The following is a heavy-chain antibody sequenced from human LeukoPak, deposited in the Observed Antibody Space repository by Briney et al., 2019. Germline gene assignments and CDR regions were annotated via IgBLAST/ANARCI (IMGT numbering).Heavy chain of an antibody. CDR2: IYYGGST. V-gene: IGHV4-59*01. Sequence: PSETLSLTCTVSGGSISSYYWGWIRQPPGKGLEWIGYIYYGGSTDYNPSLKSRVTISKDTSKTQFSLRLSSVTSADTAVYYCARARLDSSGRFDSWGQGTLVTVSS. CDR3: ARARLDSSGRFDS. CDR1: GGSISSYY. D-gene: IGHD3-22*01. J-gene: IGHJ4*02.